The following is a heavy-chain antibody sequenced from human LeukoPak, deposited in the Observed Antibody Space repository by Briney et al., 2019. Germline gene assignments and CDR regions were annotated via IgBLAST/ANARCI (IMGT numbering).Heavy chain of an antibody. CDR2: ISSSSSYI. CDR3: ARGRSGAFDI. Sequence: PGGSLRLSCAASGFTFSSYSMNWVPHAPGKGLEWVSSISSSSSYIYYADSVKGRFTISRDNAKNSLYLQMNSLRAEDTAVYYCARGRSGAFDIWGQGTMVTVSS. V-gene: IGHV3-21*01. J-gene: IGHJ3*02. D-gene: IGHD2-15*01. CDR1: GFTFSSYS.